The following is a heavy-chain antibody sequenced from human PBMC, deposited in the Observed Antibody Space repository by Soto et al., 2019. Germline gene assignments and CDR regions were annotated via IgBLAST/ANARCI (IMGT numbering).Heavy chain of an antibody. CDR2: ISSSSSTI. CDR3: AGHPPYYYYYYMDV. Sequence: PGGSLRLSCAASGFTFSSYSMNWVRQGPGKGLGWVSYISSSSSTIYYADSVKGRFTISRDNSKNTLYLQMNSVRAEDTAVYYCAGHPPYYYYYYMDVWGKGTTVTVS. V-gene: IGHV3-48*01. CDR1: GFTFSSYS. J-gene: IGHJ6*03.